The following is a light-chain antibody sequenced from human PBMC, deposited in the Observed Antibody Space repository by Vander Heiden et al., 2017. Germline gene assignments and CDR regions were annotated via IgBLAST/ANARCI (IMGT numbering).Light chain of an antibody. CDR3: QQRSNGPSIT. CDR1: QSVSSY. CDR2: DAS. Sequence: EIVLTQSPATLSLSPGERATLSCRASQSVSSYLAWYQQKPGQAPRLLIYDASNRATGIPARFSGSGSGTDFTLTIRSLEPEDFAVYYCQQRSNGPSITFGQGTRLEIK. V-gene: IGKV3-11*01. J-gene: IGKJ5*01.